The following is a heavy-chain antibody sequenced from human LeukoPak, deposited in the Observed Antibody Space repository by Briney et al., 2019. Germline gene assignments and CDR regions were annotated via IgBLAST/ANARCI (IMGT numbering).Heavy chain of an antibody. J-gene: IGHJ4*02. CDR1: GFTFSSYA. CDR3: APAPQYQLLYEGHYFDY. CDR2: ISGSGGST. V-gene: IGHV3-23*01. Sequence: PGGSLRLSCAASGFTFSSYAMSWVRQAPGKGLEWVSAISGSGGSTYYADSVKGRFTISRDNSKNTLYLQMNSLRAEDTAVYYCAPAPQYQLLYEGHYFDYWGQGTLVTVPS. D-gene: IGHD2-2*02.